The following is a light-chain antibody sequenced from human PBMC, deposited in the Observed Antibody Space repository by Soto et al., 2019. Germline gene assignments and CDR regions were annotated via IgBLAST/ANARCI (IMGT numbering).Light chain of an antibody. CDR3: QVWDRSTRV. CDR2: EVN. J-gene: IGLJ3*02. CDR1: SSDVGGYNY. V-gene: IGLV2-8*01. Sequence: QSALTQPPSASGSPGQSVAISCTGTSSDVGGYNYVSWYQQHPGKAPKLMIYEVNKRPSGVPDRFSGSKSGNTASLTVSGLQAEDEADYYCQVWDRSTRVFGGGTKVTVL.